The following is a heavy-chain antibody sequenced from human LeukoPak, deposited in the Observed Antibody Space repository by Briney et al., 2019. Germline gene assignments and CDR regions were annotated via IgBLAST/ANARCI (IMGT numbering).Heavy chain of an antibody. CDR1: GYIFTSYW. D-gene: IGHD3-22*01. J-gene: IGHJ3*02. CDR3: ARRVNYYDSSGYYYQGAFDI. V-gene: IGHV5-51*01. Sequence: GESLKISCEGSGYIFTSYWIGWVRQMPGKGLEWMGIIYPGDSDTRYSPSFQGQVTISADKSISTGYLQWSSLKASDTAIYYCARRVNYYDSSGYYYQGAFDIWGQGTMVTVSS. CDR2: IYPGDSDT.